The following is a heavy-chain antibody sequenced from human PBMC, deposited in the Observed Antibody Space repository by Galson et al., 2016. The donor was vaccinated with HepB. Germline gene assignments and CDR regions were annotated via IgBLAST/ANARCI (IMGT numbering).Heavy chain of an antibody. CDR2: LYFTGTT. D-gene: IGHD3-16*01. V-gene: IGHV4-39*01. CDR1: GDSITTGHYY. Sequence: ETLSLTCTVSGDSITTGHYYWGWIRQPPGKGLEWLGSLYFTGTTYYNTSLKSRVTMSVDTSKNQFTLRLTSVTVADTAVYYCARHVLNHRLFGAWFDPWGQGTLAIVSS. CDR3: ARHVLNHRLFGAWFDP. J-gene: IGHJ5*02.